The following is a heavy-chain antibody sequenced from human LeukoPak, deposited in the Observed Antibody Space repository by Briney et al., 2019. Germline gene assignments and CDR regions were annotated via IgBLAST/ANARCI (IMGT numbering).Heavy chain of an antibody. V-gene: IGHV1-2*02. J-gene: IGHJ5*01. D-gene: IGHD3-10*01. CDR3: ARVGLRGSGTHHDWFDS. CDR2: INPNSGGT. CDR1: GYTFTGYY. Sequence: GASVKVSCKASGYTFTGYYMHWVRQAPGQGLEWMGWINPNSGGTNYAQKFQGRVTMTRDTSISTAYMELSRLRSDDTAVYYCARVGLRGSGTHHDWFDSWGQGTLITVSS.